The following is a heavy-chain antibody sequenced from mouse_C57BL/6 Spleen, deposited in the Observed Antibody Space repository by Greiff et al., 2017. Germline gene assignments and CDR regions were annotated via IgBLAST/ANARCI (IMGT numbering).Heavy chain of an antibody. J-gene: IGHJ3*01. CDR2: IFPGSGST. V-gene: IGHV1-75*01. CDR1: GYTFTDYY. D-gene: IGHD3-2*02. CDR3: AREAQATPWFAY. Sequence: VKLVESGPELVKPGASVKISCKASGYTFTDYYINWVKQRPGQGLEWIGWIFPGSGSTYYNEKFKGKATLTVDKSSSTAYMLLSSLTSEDSAVYFCAREAQATPWFAYWGQGSLVTVSA.